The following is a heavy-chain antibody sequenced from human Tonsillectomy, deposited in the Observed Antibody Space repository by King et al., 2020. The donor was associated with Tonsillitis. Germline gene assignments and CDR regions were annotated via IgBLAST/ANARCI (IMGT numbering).Heavy chain of an antibody. J-gene: IGHJ6*02. CDR2: IIWYGGFI. V-gene: IGHV3-43*01. Sequence: VQLVESGGVVVQPGGSLRLSCAASGFTFDDSTMHWVRQAPGKGLEWVSLIIWYGGFIYYTDSVKGRFTISRDNSKNSLYLQMNSLRTEDTALYYCAKGDYYYGMDVRGQGTTVTVSS. CDR1: GFTFDDST. CDR3: AKGDYYYGMDV. D-gene: IGHD2-21*01.